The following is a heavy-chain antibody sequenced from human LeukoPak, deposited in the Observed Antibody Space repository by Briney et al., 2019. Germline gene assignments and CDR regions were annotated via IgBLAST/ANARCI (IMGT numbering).Heavy chain of an antibody. CDR3: ARTAMVRGVMGPYYMDV. CDR2: INPSGGST. Sequence: GASVKVSCKAFGHSLTSYSMHWVRQAPGQGLEWMGIINPSGGSTSYAQKFQGRVTMTRDTSISTAYMELSRLRSDDTAVYYCARTAMVRGVMGPYYMDVWGKGTTVTISS. CDR1: GHSLTSYS. V-gene: IGHV1-46*01. J-gene: IGHJ6*03. D-gene: IGHD3-10*01.